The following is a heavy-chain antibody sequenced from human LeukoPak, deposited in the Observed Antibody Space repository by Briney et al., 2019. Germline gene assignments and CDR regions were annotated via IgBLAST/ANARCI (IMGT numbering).Heavy chain of an antibody. CDR1: DDSTTDYY. CDR2: IFHKGYT. Sequence: PSETLSLTCIVSDDSTTDYYWSWIRQPPGKGLEWVGYIFHKGYTNYNPSLKSRVTISMDTSKKQFSLTLKSVTAADTAVYYCASTPLSDLDVWGQGTTVIVTS. D-gene: IGHD3-3*01. V-gene: IGHV4-59*01. J-gene: IGHJ6*02. CDR3: ASTPLSDLDV.